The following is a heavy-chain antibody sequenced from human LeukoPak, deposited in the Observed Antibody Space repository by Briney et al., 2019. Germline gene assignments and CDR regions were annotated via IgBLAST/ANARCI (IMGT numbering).Heavy chain of an antibody. J-gene: IGHJ4*02. Sequence: SETLSLTCTVSGGSISSYYWSWIRQPAGKGLEWIGRIYTSGSTNYNPSLKSRVTMSVDTSKNQFSLKLSSVTAADTAVYYCASGFGIAVAGTPFGFDYWGQGTLVTVSS. V-gene: IGHV4-4*07. CDR2: IYTSGST. CDR3: ASGFGIAVAGTPFGFDY. D-gene: IGHD6-19*01. CDR1: GGSISSYY.